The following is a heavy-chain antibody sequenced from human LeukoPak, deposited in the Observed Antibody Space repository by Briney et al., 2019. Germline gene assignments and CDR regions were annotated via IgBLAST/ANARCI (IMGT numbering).Heavy chain of an antibody. J-gene: IGHJ3*02. D-gene: IGHD5-18*01. CDR3: TTDEADTAMAFDI. CDR1: GFTFSNAW. Sequence: PGGSLRLSCAASGFTFSNAWMSWVRQAPGKGLEWVGRIKSKTDGGTTDYAAPVKGRFTISRDDSKNTLYLQMNSLKTEDTAVYYCTTDEADTAMAFDIWGQGTMVTVSS. V-gene: IGHV3-15*01. CDR2: IKSKTDGGTT.